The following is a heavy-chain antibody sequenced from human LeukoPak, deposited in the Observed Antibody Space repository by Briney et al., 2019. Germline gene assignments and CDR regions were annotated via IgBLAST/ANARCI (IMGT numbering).Heavy chain of an antibody. J-gene: IGHJ4*02. CDR2: IRSDGTNK. Sequence: GGSLRLSCVVSGFTFSGYDMHWVRQAPGKGLEWVAFIRSDGTNKYYADSVKGRFTISRDNAKNSLYLQMNSLRAEDTAVYYCAKDPGYWGQGTLVTVSS. V-gene: IGHV3-30*02. CDR1: GFTFSGYD. D-gene: IGHD3-10*01. CDR3: AKDPGY.